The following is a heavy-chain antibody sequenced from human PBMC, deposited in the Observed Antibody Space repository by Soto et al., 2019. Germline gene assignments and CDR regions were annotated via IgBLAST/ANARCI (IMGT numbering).Heavy chain of an antibody. CDR1: GFSFNDNY. V-gene: IGHV3-53*01. Sequence: GALRLSGTASGFSFNDNYMAWVRQAPGKSPEWVAVIFTRGTAHYADSVTGRFTFSRDNSKRTLNLQLNNLRAEDTAVYYCTKLWGYYFESWGQGTLVTVSS. CDR2: IFTRGTA. CDR3: TKLWGYYFES. J-gene: IGHJ4*02. D-gene: IGHD3-22*01.